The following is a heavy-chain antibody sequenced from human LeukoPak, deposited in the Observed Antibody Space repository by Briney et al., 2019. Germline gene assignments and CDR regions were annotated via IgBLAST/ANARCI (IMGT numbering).Heavy chain of an antibody. CDR2: IYYSGST. CDR1: GGSISSYY. J-gene: IGHJ1*01. V-gene: IGHV4-59*12. Sequence: SETLSLTCTVSGGSISSYYWSWIRRPPGKGLEWIGYIYYSGSTNYNPSLKSQVTISVDTSKNQFSLKLSSVTAADTAVYYCARGPLSGSGYPFRHWGQGTLVTVSS. CDR3: ARGPLSGSGYPFRH. D-gene: IGHD3-22*01.